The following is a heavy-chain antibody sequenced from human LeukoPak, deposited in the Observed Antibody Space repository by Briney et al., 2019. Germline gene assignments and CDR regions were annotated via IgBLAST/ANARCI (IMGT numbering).Heavy chain of an antibody. CDR3: ARDWAAYYYDSSGYSPFDY. V-gene: IGHV3-48*03. Sequence: GGSLRLSCAASGFTFSSYEMNWVRQAPGKGLEWVSYISSSGSTIYYADSVKGRFTISRDNSKNTLYLQMNSLRAEDTAVYYCARDWAAYYYDSSGYSPFDYWGQGTLVTVSS. CDR2: ISSSGSTI. J-gene: IGHJ4*02. D-gene: IGHD3-22*01. CDR1: GFTFSSYE.